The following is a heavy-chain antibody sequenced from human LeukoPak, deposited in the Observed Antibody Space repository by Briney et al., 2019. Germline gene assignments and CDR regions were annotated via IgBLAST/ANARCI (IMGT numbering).Heavy chain of an antibody. CDR3: ARASYDSSGYYFPAYWYFDY. D-gene: IGHD3-22*01. CDR2: IYHSGST. Sequence: SQTLSLTCAVSGGSISSGGYSWSWIRQPPGKGLEWIGYIYHSGSTYYNPSLKSRVTISVDRSKNKFSLKLSSVTAADTAVYYCARASYDSSGYYFPAYWYFDYWGQGTLVTVSS. V-gene: IGHV4-30-2*01. J-gene: IGHJ4*02. CDR1: GGSISSGGYS.